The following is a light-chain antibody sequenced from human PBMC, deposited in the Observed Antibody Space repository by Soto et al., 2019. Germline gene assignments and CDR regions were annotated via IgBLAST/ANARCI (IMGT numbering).Light chain of an antibody. V-gene: IGLV2-23*02. CDR3: CSYAGSSSV. CDR1: SSEVGSYNL. J-gene: IGLJ1*01. CDR2: EVS. Sequence: QSVLTQPASVSGSPGQSITISCTGTSSEVGSYNLVSWYQQHPGKAPKLMIYEVSKRPSGVSNRFSGSKSGNTASLTISGLLAEDEADYYCCSYAGSSSVFGTGTKVTVL.